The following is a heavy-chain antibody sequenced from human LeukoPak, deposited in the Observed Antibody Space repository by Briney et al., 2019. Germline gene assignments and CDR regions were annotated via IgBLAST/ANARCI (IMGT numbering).Heavy chain of an antibody. CDR2: ISYDGSNK. J-gene: IGHJ4*02. D-gene: IGHD2-15*01. CDR3: AKDHRRYCSGGSCYAFDY. CDR1: GFTFSSYG. Sequence: SGGSLRLSCAASGFTFSSYGMPWVRQAPGKGLEWVAVISYDGSNKYYADSVKGRFTISRDNSKNTLYLQMNSLRAEDTAVYYCAKDHRRYCSGGSCYAFDYWGQGTLVTVSS. V-gene: IGHV3-30*18.